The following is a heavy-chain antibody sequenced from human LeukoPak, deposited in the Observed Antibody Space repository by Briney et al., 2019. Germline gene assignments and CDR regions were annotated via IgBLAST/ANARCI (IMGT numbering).Heavy chain of an antibody. CDR1: GYTFTSYD. J-gene: IGHJ3*02. Sequence: GASVKVSCKASGYTFTSYDINWVRQATGQGLEWMGWMNPNSGNTGYAQKFQGRVTMTRNTSISTAYMELSSLRSEDTAVYYCARRGYYYDSLAFDIWGQGTMVTVSS. D-gene: IGHD3-22*01. CDR2: MNPNSGNT. V-gene: IGHV1-8*01. CDR3: ARRGYYYDSLAFDI.